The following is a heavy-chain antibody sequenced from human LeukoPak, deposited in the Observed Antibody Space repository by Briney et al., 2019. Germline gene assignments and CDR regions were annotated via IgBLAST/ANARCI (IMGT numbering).Heavy chain of an antibody. D-gene: IGHD2-15*01. CDR1: GGSIISGGYY. V-gene: IGHV4-31*03. Sequence: SETLSLTCTVSGGSIISGGYYWNWIRQHPGKGLEWIGYIYYSGSTYYDPSLKSRVTISLDTSKNRFSLKLTSVTAADTVVYYCARAIVGDSDFDTQFDIWGQGTLVTV. CDR3: ARAIVGDSDFDTQFDI. J-gene: IGHJ3*02. CDR2: IYYSGST.